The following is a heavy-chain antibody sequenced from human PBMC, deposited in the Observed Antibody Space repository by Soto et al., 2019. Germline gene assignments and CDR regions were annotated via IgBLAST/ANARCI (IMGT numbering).Heavy chain of an antibody. CDR2: INHDASEK. V-gene: IGHV3-7*03. Sequence: VSLRLSCAASGFNSNDAYMTWVRLAPGEGLEWVASINHDASEKNSLASVRGRFTISRDNTERSVFLQMNSLRAEDTAVYYCAWGKGWLRFTSPSHWGQGTLVTVSS. D-gene: IGHD5-12*01. CDR1: GFNSNDAY. CDR3: AWGKGWLRFTSPSH. J-gene: IGHJ4*02.